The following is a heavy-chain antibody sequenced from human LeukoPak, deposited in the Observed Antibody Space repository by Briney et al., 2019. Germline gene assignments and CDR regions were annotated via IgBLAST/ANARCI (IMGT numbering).Heavy chain of an antibody. CDR3: ARWIGGFDY. Sequence: GGSLRFSCAASGFTFSSYWMNWVRQTPGKGLEWVANIKQDGSEKYYVDSVEGRFTISRDNAKNSLYLQMNSLRAEDTAVYYCARWIGGFDYWGQGALVTVSS. CDR2: IKQDGSEK. J-gene: IGHJ4*02. CDR1: GFTFSSYW. V-gene: IGHV3-7*01. D-gene: IGHD3-10*01.